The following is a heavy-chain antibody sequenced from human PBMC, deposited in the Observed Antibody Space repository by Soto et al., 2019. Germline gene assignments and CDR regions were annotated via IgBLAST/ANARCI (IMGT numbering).Heavy chain of an antibody. CDR1: GFTVSSNY. V-gene: IGHV3-53*05. J-gene: IGHJ4*02. Sequence: EVQLVETGGGLIQPGGSLRLSCAASGFTVSSNYMSWVRQAPGKGLEWVSGISWNSGSIAYGDSVKGRFTISRDNAKNTLYLQMNSLRAEDTALYYCAKDTNSGGPAQFDYWGQGTLVTVSS. CDR2: ISWNSGSI. D-gene: IGHD3-10*01. CDR3: AKDTNSGGPAQFDY.